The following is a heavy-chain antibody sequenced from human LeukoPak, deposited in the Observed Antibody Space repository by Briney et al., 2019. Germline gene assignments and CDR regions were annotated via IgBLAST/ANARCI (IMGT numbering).Heavy chain of an antibody. CDR2: ISGTSTTI. J-gene: IGHJ4*02. V-gene: IGHV3-21*01. D-gene: IGHD3-22*01. CDR3: ARDSIYADPSDYYYDY. CDR1: GFIFSYYN. Sequence: GGSLRLSCAASGFIFSYYNVNWVRQAPGKGPEWVAFISGTSTTIFYADAVKGRFTISRDNAKNSLYLQMNSLRAEDTAVYYCARDSIYADPSDYYYDYWGQGTLVTVSS.